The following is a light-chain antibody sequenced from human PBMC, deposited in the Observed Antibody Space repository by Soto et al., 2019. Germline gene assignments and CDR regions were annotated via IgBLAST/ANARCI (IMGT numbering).Light chain of an antibody. CDR2: EVS. V-gene: IGLV2-14*01. Sequence: QSVLTQRASVSGSPGQSITISCTGASNDVGGYNYVSWFQQHPGKAPKLLIFEVSNRPSGVSNRFSGSKSGNTASLTISGLQAEDEADYYCSSFTSTSTFVFGTGTKVTVL. J-gene: IGLJ1*01. CDR1: SNDVGGYNY. CDR3: SSFTSTSTFV.